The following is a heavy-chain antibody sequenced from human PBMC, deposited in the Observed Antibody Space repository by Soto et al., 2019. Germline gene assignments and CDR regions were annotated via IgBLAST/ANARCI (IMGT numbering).Heavy chain of an antibody. D-gene: IGHD6-19*01. CDR3: ARLISSGRAGYYYGMDV. V-gene: IGHV5-51*01. Sequence: GESLKISCKGSGYSFTRNWIGWVRQMPGKGLEWMGFIFPGDFVTRYSPFFQGQVTISADKSISSAYLQWSSLKASDTAMYYCARLISSGRAGYYYGMDVWGQGTTVTVSS. J-gene: IGHJ6*02. CDR2: IFPGDFVT. CDR1: GYSFTRNW.